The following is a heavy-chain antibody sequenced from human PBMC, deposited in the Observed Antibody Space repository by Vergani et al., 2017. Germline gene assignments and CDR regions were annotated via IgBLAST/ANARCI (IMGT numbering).Heavy chain of an antibody. CDR1: GYSFTDYY. V-gene: IGHV1-2*02. J-gene: IGHJ6*02. CDR2: INPNSGGT. CDR3: ARGEGSGWKGGYHYYGMDV. D-gene: IGHD6-19*01. Sequence: QVQLVQSGAEVKKPGASVKVSCKASGYSFTDYYMHWVRQAPGQGLEWMGWINPNSGGTNYAQKFQGRVTMTMDTSISTAYMELRRLRSDDTAVYYCARGEGSGWKGGYHYYGMDVWAQGTTVTVSS.